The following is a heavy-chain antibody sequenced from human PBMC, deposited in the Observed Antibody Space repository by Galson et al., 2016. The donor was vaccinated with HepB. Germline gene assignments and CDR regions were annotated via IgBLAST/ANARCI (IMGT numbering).Heavy chain of an antibody. CDR3: TIEGISSVRWYGYGMDG. V-gene: IGHV3-15*01. CDR2: IKSKIDGGTT. D-gene: IGHD6-13*01. CDR1: GFTFIFSNAW. J-gene: IGHJ6*02. Sequence: SLRLSCAASGFTFIFSNAWMTWVRQTPGKGLEWVGRIKSKIDGGTTDYAAPMKGRFTISRDDSKNTVYLQMNSLKTEDAAVYYCTIEGISSVRWYGYGMDGWGQGTTVTVSS.